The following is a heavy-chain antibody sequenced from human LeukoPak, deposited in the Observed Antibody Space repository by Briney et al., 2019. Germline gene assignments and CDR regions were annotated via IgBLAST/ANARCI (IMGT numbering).Heavy chain of an antibody. D-gene: IGHD3-10*01. V-gene: IGHV4-59*08. CDR2: IYNTLST. J-gene: IGHJ6*02. CDR3: ARHRGSNYYGMDV. Sequence: PSETLPLTCTVSGGSIRGYFWSWIRQPPGKGLEWIGYIYNTLSTNYNPSLKSRVTISGDTSKNHFSLNLSSVTAADTAVYFCARHRGSNYYGMDVWGQGTTVTVSS. CDR1: GGSIRGYF.